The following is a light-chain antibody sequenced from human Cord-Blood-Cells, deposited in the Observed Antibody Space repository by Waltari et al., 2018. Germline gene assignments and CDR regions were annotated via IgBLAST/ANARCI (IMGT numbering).Light chain of an antibody. J-gene: IGKJ2*01. CDR3: QQSYSTPYT. CDR1: QSNSRE. V-gene: IGKV1-39*01. CDR2: AAS. Sequence: TGRASQSNSRELNGYPQKPRKAPKLLIYAASSLKSGVPSRFSGSVSGTDFTLTISSLQPEDFATYYCQQSYSTPYTFGQGTKLEIK.